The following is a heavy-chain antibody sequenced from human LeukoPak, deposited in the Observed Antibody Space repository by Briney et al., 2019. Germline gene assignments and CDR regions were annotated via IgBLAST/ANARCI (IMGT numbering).Heavy chain of an antibody. D-gene: IGHD4-17*01. CDR1: GGSISSGGYP. CDR3: ARGYGDYPFDY. Sequence: PSQTLSLTCAVSGGSISSGGYPWSWIRQPPGKGLEWIGYIYYSGSTNYNPSLKSRVTISVDTSKNQFSLKLSSVTAADTAVYYCARGYGDYPFDYWGQGTLVTVSS. J-gene: IGHJ4*02. V-gene: IGHV4-61*08. CDR2: IYYSGST.